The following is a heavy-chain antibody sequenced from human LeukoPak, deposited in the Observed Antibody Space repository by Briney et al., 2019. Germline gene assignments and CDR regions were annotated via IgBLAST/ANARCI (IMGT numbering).Heavy chain of an antibody. CDR3: ASGYSSGWYVGLDAFDI. CDR2: ISYDGSNK. CDR1: GFTFSSYA. D-gene: IGHD6-19*01. J-gene: IGHJ3*02. V-gene: IGHV3-30-3*01. Sequence: GRSLRLSCAASGFTFSSYAIHWVRRAPGKGLEWVAGISYDGSNKYYADSVKGRFTISRDNSKNTLYLQMNSLRAEDTAVYYCASGYSSGWYVGLDAFDIWGQGTMVTVSS.